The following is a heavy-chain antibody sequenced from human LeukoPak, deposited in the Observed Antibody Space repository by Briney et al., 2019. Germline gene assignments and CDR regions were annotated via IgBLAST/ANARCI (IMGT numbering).Heavy chain of an antibody. J-gene: IGHJ4*02. CDR3: ARDRGSGWYFFFDY. V-gene: IGHV4-4*07. CDR2: IYTSGST. D-gene: IGHD6-19*01. CDR1: GGSISSYY. Sequence: SETLSLTCTVSGGSISSYYWSWIRQPAGKGLEGIGRIYTSGSTNYNPSLTSRVTMSVDTSKNQFSLKLSSVTAADTAVYYCARDRGSGWYFFFDYWGQGTLVTVSS.